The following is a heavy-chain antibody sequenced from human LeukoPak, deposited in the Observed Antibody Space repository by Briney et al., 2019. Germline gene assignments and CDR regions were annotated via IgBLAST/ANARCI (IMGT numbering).Heavy chain of an antibody. V-gene: IGHV3-7*04. CDR3: ARGGGMRSWYDFDY. Sequence: GGSLRLSCTASGFNFGDYAMSWVRQAPGKGLEFMANIKEAGSEKYYVDSVKGRFTISRDNDKNLVHLQMNSLRAEDTAVYYCARGGGMRSWYDFDYWGQGTLVTVSS. J-gene: IGHJ4*02. CDR1: GFNFGDYA. D-gene: IGHD6-13*01. CDR2: IKEAGSEK.